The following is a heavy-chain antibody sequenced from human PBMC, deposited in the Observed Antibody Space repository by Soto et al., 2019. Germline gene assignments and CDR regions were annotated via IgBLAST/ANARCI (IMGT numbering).Heavy chain of an antibody. D-gene: IGHD6-19*01. Sequence: QVQLVQSGAEVKKPGASVKVSCKASGYTFTSYGISWVRQAPGQVLEWKGWISAYNGNTNYAQKLQGRVTMTTDTSTSTAYMELRSLRSDDTAVYYCARTTSSGWQIYYFDYWGQGTLVTVSS. J-gene: IGHJ4*02. V-gene: IGHV1-18*04. CDR1: GYTFTSYG. CDR3: ARTTSSGWQIYYFDY. CDR2: ISAYNGNT.